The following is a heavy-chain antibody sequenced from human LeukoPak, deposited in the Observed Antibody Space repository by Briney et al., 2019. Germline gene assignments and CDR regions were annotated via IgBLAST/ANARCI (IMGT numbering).Heavy chain of an antibody. CDR3: ARGGTNYYDSSGYYPPTHWFDP. J-gene: IGHJ5*02. Sequence: SVKVSCKASGGTFSSYAISWARQAPGQGLEWMGGIIPIFGTANYAQKFQGRVTITTDESTSTAYMELSSLRSEDTAVYYCARGGTNYYDSSGYYPPTHWFDPWGQGTLVTVSS. D-gene: IGHD3-22*01. V-gene: IGHV1-69*05. CDR1: GGTFSSYA. CDR2: IIPIFGTA.